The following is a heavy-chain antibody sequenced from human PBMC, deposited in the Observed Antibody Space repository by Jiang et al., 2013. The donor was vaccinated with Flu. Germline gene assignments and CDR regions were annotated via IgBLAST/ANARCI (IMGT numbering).Heavy chain of an antibody. CDR1: GYTFTSYA. CDR3: ARGKEFHSQNWFDP. D-gene: IGHD3-10*01. Sequence: RVSCKASGYTFTSYAMNWVRQAPGQGLEWTGWINTNTGNPTYAQGFTGRFVFSLDTSVSTAYLQISSLKAEDTAVYYCARGKEFHSQNWFDPWGQGTLVTVSS. V-gene: IGHV7-4-1*02. CDR2: INTNTGNP. J-gene: IGHJ5*02.